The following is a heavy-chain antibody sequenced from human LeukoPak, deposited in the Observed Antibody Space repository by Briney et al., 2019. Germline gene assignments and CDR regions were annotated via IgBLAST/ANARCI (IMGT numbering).Heavy chain of an antibody. CDR1: GYTLTELS. J-gene: IGHJ5*02. CDR2: FDPEDGET. V-gene: IGHV1-24*01. CDR3: ATGGDGNIVATGVLMSGFDP. Sequence: WASVKVSCKVSGYTLTELSMHWVRQAPGKGLEWMGGFDPEDGETIYAQKFQGRVTMTEDTSTDTAYMELSSLRSEDTAVYYCATGGDGNIVATGVLMSGFDPWGQGTLVTVSS. D-gene: IGHD5-12*01.